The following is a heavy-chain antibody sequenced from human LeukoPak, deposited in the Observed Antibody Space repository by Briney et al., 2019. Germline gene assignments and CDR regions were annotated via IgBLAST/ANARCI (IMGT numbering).Heavy chain of an antibody. V-gene: IGHV1-69*05. J-gene: IGHJ4*02. CDR3: ARAGYCSGGSCYHFDY. CDR1: GGTFSSYA. D-gene: IGHD2-15*01. CDR2: IIPIFGTA. Sequence: ASVKVSCKASGGTFSSYAISWVRQAPGQGLEWMGGIIPIFGTANYAQEFQGRVTITRDTSASTAYMELSSLRSEDMAVYYCARAGYCSGGSCYHFDYWGQGTLVTVSS.